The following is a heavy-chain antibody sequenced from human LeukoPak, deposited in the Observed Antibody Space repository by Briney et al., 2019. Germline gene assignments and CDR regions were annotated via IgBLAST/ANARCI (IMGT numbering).Heavy chain of an antibody. CDR2: ISSSSSYI. D-gene: IGHD3-10*01. CDR1: GFTFSSYS. CDR3: ARGYLRVRRITMVRGGDYYYMDV. J-gene: IGHJ6*03. V-gene: IGHV3-21*01. Sequence: GGSLRLSCAASGFTFSSYSMNWVRQAPGKGLEWVSSISSSSSYIYYADSVKGRFTISRDNAKNSLYLQMNSLRAEDTAVYYCARGYLRVRRITMVRGGDYYYMDVWGKGTTVTISS.